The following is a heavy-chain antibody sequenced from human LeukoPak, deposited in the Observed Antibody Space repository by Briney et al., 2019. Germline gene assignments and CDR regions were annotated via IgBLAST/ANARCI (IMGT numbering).Heavy chain of an antibody. CDR1: GFTFTNYI. CDR2: INHSGST. V-gene: IGHV4-34*01. D-gene: IGHD3-10*01. Sequence: GSLRLSCAASGFTFTNYIMSWVRQPPGKGLEWIGEINHSGSTNYNPSLKSRVTISVDTSKNQFSLKLSSVTAADTAVYYCARHIRGRGSGSYFRLYYYYYMDVWGKGTTVTISS. CDR3: ARHIRGRGSGSYFRLYYYYYMDV. J-gene: IGHJ6*03.